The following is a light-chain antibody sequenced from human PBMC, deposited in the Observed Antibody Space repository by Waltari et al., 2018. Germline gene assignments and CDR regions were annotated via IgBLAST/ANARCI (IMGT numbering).Light chain of an antibody. CDR1: QDISNY. CDR2: EAS. Sequence: DIQMTQSPSSLSASLGDRVTITCPASQDISNYLNWYQQKPGKAPKLMIYEASNLETGVPSRCSGSGSGTDFTFTISSLQPEDIATYYCQQYDNLLALTFGGGTKVEIK. V-gene: IGKV1-33*01. CDR3: QQYDNLLALT. J-gene: IGKJ4*01.